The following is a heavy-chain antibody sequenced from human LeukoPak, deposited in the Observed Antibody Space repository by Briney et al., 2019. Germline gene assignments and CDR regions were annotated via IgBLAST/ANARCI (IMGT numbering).Heavy chain of an antibody. D-gene: IGHD5-12*01. CDR2: ISSSSSTI. CDR3: ARNLGGVATDFDY. J-gene: IGHJ4*02. CDR1: GFTFSSYS. Sequence: PGGSLRLSCAASGFTFSSYSMNWVRQAPGKGLEWVSYISSSSSTIYYADSVKGRFTISRDNAKNSLYLQMNSLRAEDTAVYYCARNLGGVATDFDYWGQGTLVTVPS. V-gene: IGHV3-48*01.